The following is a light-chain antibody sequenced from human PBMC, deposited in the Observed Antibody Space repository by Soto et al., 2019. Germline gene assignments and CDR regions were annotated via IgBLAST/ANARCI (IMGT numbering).Light chain of an antibody. J-gene: IGKJ4*01. V-gene: IGKV1-9*01. Sequence: IQFTQSPSSLSASVGDSVTITCRASQDVSRYLSWYQKKPGRAPLLLIAAASTLQSGVPARFSGRGSWTDFTLSITSLQPEDLATYYCQQLNTYPFTFGGGTKVESK. CDR1: QDVSRY. CDR2: AAS. CDR3: QQLNTYPFT.